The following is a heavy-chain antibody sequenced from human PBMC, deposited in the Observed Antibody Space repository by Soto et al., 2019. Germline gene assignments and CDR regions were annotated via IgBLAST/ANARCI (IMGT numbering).Heavy chain of an antibody. D-gene: IGHD4-17*01. CDR3: ARDFPLTVTTLDY. J-gene: IGHJ4*02. CDR1: GFTFSDYY. CDR2: ISSSGSTI. Sequence: PVGSLRLSCAASGFTFSDYYMSWIRQAPGKGLEWVSYISSSGSTIYYADSVKGRFTISRDNAKNSLYLQMNSLRAEDTAVYYCARDFPLTVTTLDYWGQGTLVTSPQ. V-gene: IGHV3-11*01.